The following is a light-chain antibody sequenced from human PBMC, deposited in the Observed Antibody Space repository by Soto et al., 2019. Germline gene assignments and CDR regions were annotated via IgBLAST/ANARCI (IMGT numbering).Light chain of an antibody. CDR2: AAS. Sequence: EIVLTQSPGTLSLSPGERATLSCRTSQSVNSNYLAWYQQLPGQAPRLLIYAASSRATGIPDRFSGSGSGTDFTLTISRLEPEDFAVDYCQQYGGSPRTFGQGTKVEIK. J-gene: IGKJ1*01. V-gene: IGKV3-20*01. CDR3: QQYGGSPRT. CDR1: QSVNSNY.